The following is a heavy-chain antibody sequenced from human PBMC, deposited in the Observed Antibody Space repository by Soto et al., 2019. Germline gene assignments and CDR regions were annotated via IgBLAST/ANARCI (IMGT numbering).Heavy chain of an antibody. D-gene: IGHD2-2*01. V-gene: IGHV1-69*10. CDR2: IIPIFGIA. Sequence: ASVKVSCKASGGTFSSYAISWVRQAPGQGLEWMGGIIPIFGIANYAQKFQGRVTITADKSTSTAYMELSSLRSEDTAVYYCVRDRMECSSTSCYDAFDIWGQGTMVTVSS. J-gene: IGHJ3*02. CDR1: GGTFSSYA. CDR3: VRDRMECSSTSCYDAFDI.